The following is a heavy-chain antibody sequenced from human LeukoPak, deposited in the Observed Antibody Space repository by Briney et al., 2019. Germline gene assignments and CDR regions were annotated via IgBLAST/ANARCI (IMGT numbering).Heavy chain of an antibody. J-gene: IGHJ4*02. CDR2: IYYSGST. Sequence: PSETLSLTCTVSGGSISSSSYYWGWIRQPPGKGLEWIGSIYYSGSTYYNPSLKSRVAISVDTSKNQFYLKVSSVTDAETAVYCCARHDRNGGKRGTFVYWGQGTLVTVSS. V-gene: IGHV4-39*01. CDR1: GGSISSSSYY. CDR3: ARHDRNGGKRGTFVY. D-gene: IGHD4-23*01.